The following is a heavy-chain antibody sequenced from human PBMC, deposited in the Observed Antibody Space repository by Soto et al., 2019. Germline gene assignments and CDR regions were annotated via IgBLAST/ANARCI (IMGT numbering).Heavy chain of an antibody. V-gene: IGHV3-48*02. CDR3: ARDSEDIVATMLYYYYGMDV. J-gene: IGHJ6*02. CDR1: GFTFSSYS. Sequence: GGSLRLSCAASGFTFSSYSMNWVRQAPGKGLEWVSYISSSSSTIYYADSVKGRFTISRDNAKNSLYLQMNSLRDEDTAVYYCARDSEDIVATMLYYYYGMDVWGQGTTVTVSS. CDR2: ISSSSSTI. D-gene: IGHD5-12*01.